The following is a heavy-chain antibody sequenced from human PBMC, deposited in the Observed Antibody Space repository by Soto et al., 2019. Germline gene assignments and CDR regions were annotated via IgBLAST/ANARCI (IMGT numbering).Heavy chain of an antibody. CDR1: GGSISSSSYY. Sequence: SETLSLTCTVSGGSISSSSYYWGWIRQPPGKGLEWIGSIYYSGSTYYNPSLKSRVTISVDTSKNQFSLKLSSVTAADTAVYYCARLVVAANWAYYYMDVWGKGTTVTVSS. J-gene: IGHJ6*03. CDR2: IYYSGST. V-gene: IGHV4-39*01. D-gene: IGHD2-15*01. CDR3: ARLVVAANWAYYYMDV.